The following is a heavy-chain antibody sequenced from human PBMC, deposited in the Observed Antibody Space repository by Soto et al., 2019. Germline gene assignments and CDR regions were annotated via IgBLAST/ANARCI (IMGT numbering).Heavy chain of an antibody. CDR3: ARLTVTTLPGGMDV. V-gene: IGHV1-69*02. CDR1: GGTFSSYT. D-gene: IGHD4-17*01. CDR2: IIPILGIA. J-gene: IGHJ6*02. Sequence: QVQLVQSGAEVKKPGSSVKVSCKASGGTFSSYTISWVRQAPGQGLEWMGRIIPILGIANYAQKFQGRVTITADKSTSTADMELSSLRSEDTAVYYCARLTVTTLPGGMDVWGQGTTVTVSS.